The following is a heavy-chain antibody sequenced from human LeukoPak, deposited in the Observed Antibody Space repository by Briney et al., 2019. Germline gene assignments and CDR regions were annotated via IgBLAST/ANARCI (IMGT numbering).Heavy chain of an antibody. CDR1: GASTSHFY. V-gene: IGHV4-59*01. D-gene: IGHD5-12*01. CDR3: ARSAEWLRNAFDI. CDR2: MHNSGSS. J-gene: IGHJ3*02. Sequence: SETLSLSCSVSGASTSHFYWNWIRQPPGKGLQWIGYMHNSGSSKHSPSLKSRVTISIDTSKNQFSLQLTSVTAADTAIYYCARSAEWLRNAFDIWGQGTMVSVSS.